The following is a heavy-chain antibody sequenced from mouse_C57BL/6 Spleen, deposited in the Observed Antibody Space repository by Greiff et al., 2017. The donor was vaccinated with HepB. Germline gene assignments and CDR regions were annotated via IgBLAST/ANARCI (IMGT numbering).Heavy chain of an antibody. CDR3: ARYDYDVGYAMDY. CDR2: MYPGRGST. D-gene: IGHD2-4*01. J-gene: IGHJ4*01. CDR1: GYTFTSYW. Sequence: VQLQQSGAELVKPGASVKMSCKASGYTFTSYWITWVKQRPGQGLEWIGDMYPGRGSTNYNEKFKSKATLTVVKSSSAAYMQLSSLTSEDSAVYYCARYDYDVGYAMDYWGQGASVSVSS. V-gene: IGHV1-55*01.